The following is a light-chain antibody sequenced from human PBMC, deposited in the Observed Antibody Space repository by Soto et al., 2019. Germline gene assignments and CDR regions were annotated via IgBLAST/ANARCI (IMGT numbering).Light chain of an antibody. Sequence: EIVLTQSPGTLSLSPGERATLSCRASQSVSCSSLAWYQQKPGQAPRLLIYGASSRATGIPDRFSGSGSGTDFTLTISRLEPEDFAVFYCQQYGSSPYTFGQGTKLEIK. CDR3: QQYGSSPYT. CDR1: QSVSCSS. J-gene: IGKJ2*01. CDR2: GAS. V-gene: IGKV3-20*01.